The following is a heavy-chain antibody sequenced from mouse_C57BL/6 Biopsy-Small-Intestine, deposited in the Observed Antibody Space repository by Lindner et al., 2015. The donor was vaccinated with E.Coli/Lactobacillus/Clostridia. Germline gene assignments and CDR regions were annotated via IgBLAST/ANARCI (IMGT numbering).Heavy chain of an antibody. CDR1: GYSFTGYF. J-gene: IGHJ2*01. V-gene: IGHV1-20*01. CDR2: INPYNGDT. Sequence: VQLQESGPELVKPGDSVKISCKASGYSFTGYFMNWVMQSHGKSLEWIGRINPYNGDTFYNQKFKGKATLTVDKSSSTAHMELRSLTSEDFAVYYCARLTTVVAFDYWGQGTTLTVSS. D-gene: IGHD1-1*01. CDR3: ARLTTVVAFDY.